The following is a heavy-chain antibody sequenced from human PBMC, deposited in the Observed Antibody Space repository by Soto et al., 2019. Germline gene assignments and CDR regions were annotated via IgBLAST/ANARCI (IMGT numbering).Heavy chain of an antibody. CDR1: GGSISSGDYY. V-gene: IGHV4-30-4*01. J-gene: IGHJ4*02. Sequence: LSLTCTVSGGSISSGDYYWSWILQPPVKGLEWIGYIYYSGSTYYNPSLKSRVTISVDTSKNQFSLKLSSVTAADTAVYYCARLLAYCGGDCPDYFDYWGQGTLVTVSS. D-gene: IGHD2-21*02. CDR3: ARLLAYCGGDCPDYFDY. CDR2: IYYSGST.